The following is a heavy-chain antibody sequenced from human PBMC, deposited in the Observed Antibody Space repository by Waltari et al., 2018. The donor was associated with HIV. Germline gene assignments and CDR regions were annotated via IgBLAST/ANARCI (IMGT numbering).Heavy chain of an antibody. CDR3: TNGGDINGSEFDF. J-gene: IGHJ4*02. D-gene: IGHD3-10*01. CDR2: VHTSGNS. V-gene: IGHV4-61*02. CDR1: GGSITSGSYS. Sequence: QVRLQESGPGLVKPSQTLSLTCSVSGGSITSGSYSWSWIRQPAGKGLEWIGRVHTSGNSHYNPSLRSRVTISVDTSKNQFSLSMNSVTAADTAVYYCTNGGDINGSEFDFWGQGALVTVSS.